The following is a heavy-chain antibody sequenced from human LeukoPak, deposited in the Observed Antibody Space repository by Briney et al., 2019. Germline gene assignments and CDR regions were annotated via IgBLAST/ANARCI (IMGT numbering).Heavy chain of an antibody. V-gene: IGHV4-34*01. D-gene: IGHD5-12*01. CDR2: IDHSGRT. CDR1: IGGSRGYY. CDR3: ASPASGNKDGFDY. Sequence: SETLSLTCAVYIGGSRGYYWTWIRQPPGKGLEWIGEIDHSGRTNYNPSLANRVTISADMSKNHFSLKLDSLTAADTAVYYCASPASGNKDGFDYWGQGTLVGVSS. J-gene: IGHJ4*02.